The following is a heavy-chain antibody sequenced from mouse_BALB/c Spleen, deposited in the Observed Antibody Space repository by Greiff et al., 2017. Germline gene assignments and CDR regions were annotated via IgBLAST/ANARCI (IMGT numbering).Heavy chain of an antibody. CDR1: GFTFSSFG. V-gene: IGHV5-17*02. J-gene: IGHJ4*01. D-gene: IGHD1-2*01. Sequence: EVHLVESGGGLVQPGGSRKLSCAASGFTFSSFGMHWVRQAPEKGLEWVAYISSGSSTIYYADTVKGRFTISRDNPKNTLFLQMTSLRSEDTAMYYCARWDYGYGAMDYWGQGTSVTVSS. CDR2: ISSGSSTI. CDR3: ARWDYGYGAMDY.